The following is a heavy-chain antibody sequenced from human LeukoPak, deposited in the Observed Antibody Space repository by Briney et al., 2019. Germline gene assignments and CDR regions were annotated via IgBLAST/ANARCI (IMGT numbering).Heavy chain of an antibody. CDR2: IGIDSGNT. J-gene: IGHJ4*02. D-gene: IGHD5-24*01. CDR3: ARDYKYAFDN. V-gene: IGHV3-48*01. CDR1: GFMFSDYS. Sequence: GGSLRLSCAASGFMFSDYSMNWVRQAPGKGLEWISYIGIDSGNTNYADSVKGRFTISGDKAKNSLYLQMNSLRVEDTAVYYCARDYKYAFDNWGQGTLVTVSS.